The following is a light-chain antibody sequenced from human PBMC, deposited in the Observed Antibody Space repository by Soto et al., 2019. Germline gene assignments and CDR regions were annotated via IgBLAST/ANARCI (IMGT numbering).Light chain of an antibody. CDR1: SSNIGGYDY. CDR3: CSYAGTFTPVV. V-gene: IGLV2-11*01. J-gene: IGLJ2*01. CDR2: DVS. Sequence: QSALTQPRSVSGSPGQSVTISCTGSSSNIGGYDYVSWFQQHPPKAPKLMIYDVSKRPSGVPNRFTGSKSGNTASLTISGLQAEDKADYYCCSYAGTFTPVVFGGGTKLTVL.